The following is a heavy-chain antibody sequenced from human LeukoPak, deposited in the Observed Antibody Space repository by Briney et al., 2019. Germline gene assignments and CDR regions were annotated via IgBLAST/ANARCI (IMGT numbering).Heavy chain of an antibody. CDR2: IRYDGSNK. CDR1: GFTFSSYG. Sequence: GGSLRLSCAASGFTFSSYGMHWVRQAPGKGLEWVAFIRYDGSNKYYADSVKGRFTISRDNSKNTLYLQMNSLRAEDTAVYYCAKVLGGYCSGGSCYEDYYYYYMDVWGKGTTVTASS. CDR3: AKVLGGYCSGGSCYEDYYYYYMDV. D-gene: IGHD2-15*01. J-gene: IGHJ6*03. V-gene: IGHV3-30*02.